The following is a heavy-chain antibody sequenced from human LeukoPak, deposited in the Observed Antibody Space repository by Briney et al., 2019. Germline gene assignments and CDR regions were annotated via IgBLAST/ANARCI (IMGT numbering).Heavy chain of an antibody. V-gene: IGHV3-48*03. J-gene: IGHJ5*02. CDR3: TRGAGSGWYFFYTS. D-gene: IGHD6-19*01. CDR2: ISSSGSTI. Sequence: GGSLRLSCAASGFTFSSYEMNWVRQAPGKGLEWVSYISSSGSTIYYADSVKGRFTISIDNAKNSLYLQMNSLRAEDTAFYYCTRGAGSGWYFFYTSWGQGTLVTVSS. CDR1: GFTFSSYE.